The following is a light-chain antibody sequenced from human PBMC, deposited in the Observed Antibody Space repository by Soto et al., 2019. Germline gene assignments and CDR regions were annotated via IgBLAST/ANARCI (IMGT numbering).Light chain of an antibody. J-gene: IGKJ1*01. CDR1: QSVSTN. CDR3: EQYKNWPQT. Sequence: EVVMTQSPATLSVSPGETATLSCRASQSVSTNLAWYQQKPGQAPRLLIYAASTRASGIPDRFSGSGSATEFTLTISSLQSEDFAVYYCEQYKNWPQTFGQGTKVGIK. CDR2: AAS. V-gene: IGKV3-15*01.